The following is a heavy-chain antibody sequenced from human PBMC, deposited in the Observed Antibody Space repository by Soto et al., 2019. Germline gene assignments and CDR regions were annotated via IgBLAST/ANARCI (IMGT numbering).Heavy chain of an antibody. V-gene: IGHV1-69*01. J-gene: IGHJ4*02. CDR3: AKGGKRYSYDNYFDY. CDR1: GGTFSSYA. CDR2: IIPIFGTA. D-gene: IGHD5-18*01. Sequence: QVQLVQSGAEVKKPWSSVKVSCKASGGTFSSYAISWVRQAPGQGLEWMGGIIPIFGTANYAQKFQGRVTITADESPSTAYMELRRLRSEDKAVYYCAKGGKRYSYDNYFDYLGQGTLVTVSS.